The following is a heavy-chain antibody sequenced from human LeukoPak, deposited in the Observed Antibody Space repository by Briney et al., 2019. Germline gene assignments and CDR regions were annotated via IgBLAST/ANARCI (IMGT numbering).Heavy chain of an antibody. V-gene: IGHV5-51*01. CDR3: ARLRHSSGWYLFRY. J-gene: IGHJ4*02. Sequence: GESLKISCKGSGYSFTSYWIGWVRQMPGKGLEWMGIIYPGDSDTRYGPSVQGQVTISADKSISTAYLQWSSLKASDTAMYYCARLRHSSGWYLFRYWGQGTLVTVSS. CDR2: IYPGDSDT. CDR1: GYSFTSYW. D-gene: IGHD6-19*01.